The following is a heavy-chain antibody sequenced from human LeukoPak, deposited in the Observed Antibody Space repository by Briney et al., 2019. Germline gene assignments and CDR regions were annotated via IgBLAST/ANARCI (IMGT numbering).Heavy chain of an antibody. CDR1: GGSMTIYF. CDR3: ARCDWSDFGIGV. V-gene: IGHV4-59*01. D-gene: IGHD3-3*01. CDR2: VYYTGST. Sequence: SESLSLTCTVSGGSMTIYFWSWIRQPPGKGLEWIGYVYYTGSTNYNSSLKSRVTILLDTSKSQFSLKLSAVTAADTAVYYCARCDWSDFGIGVWGQGTTVTVSS. J-gene: IGHJ6*01.